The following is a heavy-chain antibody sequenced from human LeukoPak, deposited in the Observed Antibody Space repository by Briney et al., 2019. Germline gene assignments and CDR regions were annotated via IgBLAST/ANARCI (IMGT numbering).Heavy chain of an antibody. Sequence: GRSLRLSCAASGLTFSSYAMNWVRQAPGKGLEWVSAISGSGGSTHYAGSVKGRFTISRDNSKNTLYLQMNSLRAEDTAVYYCAKEDWYFDLWGRGTLVTVSS. J-gene: IGHJ2*01. CDR3: AKEDWYFDL. CDR1: GLTFSSYA. CDR2: ISGSGGST. V-gene: IGHV3-23*01.